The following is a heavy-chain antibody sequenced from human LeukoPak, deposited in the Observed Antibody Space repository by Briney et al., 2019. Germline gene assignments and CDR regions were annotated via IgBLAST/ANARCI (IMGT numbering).Heavy chain of an antibody. CDR1: GFTFSSYA. D-gene: IGHD2-2*01. Sequence: PGGSLRLSCAASGFTFSSYAMHWVRQAPGKGLEWVAVIRYDGSNKYYADSVKGRFTISRDNSKNTLYLQMNSLRAEDTAVYYCATFCSRTSCYVPFDYWGQGTLVTVSS. J-gene: IGHJ4*02. CDR3: ATFCSRTSCYVPFDY. CDR2: IRYDGSNK. V-gene: IGHV3-30*04.